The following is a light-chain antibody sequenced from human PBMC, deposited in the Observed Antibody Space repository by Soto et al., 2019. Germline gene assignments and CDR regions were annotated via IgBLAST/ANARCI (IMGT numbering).Light chain of an antibody. CDR2: EVS. J-gene: IGLJ1*01. CDR1: SSDVGNYNL. Sequence: QSALTQPASVSGSPGQSITISCTGTSSDVGNYNLVSWYQHHPGKAPKLMIYEVSKRPSGVSNRFSGSKSGDTASLTISVLQAEDEADYYCCSYAGSNYVFGTGTKLTVL. V-gene: IGLV2-23*02. CDR3: CSYAGSNYV.